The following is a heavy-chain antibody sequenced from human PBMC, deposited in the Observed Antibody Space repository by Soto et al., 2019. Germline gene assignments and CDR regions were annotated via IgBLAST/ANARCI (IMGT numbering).Heavy chain of an antibody. Sequence: QVQLQQWGAGLWKPSETLSLTCAVYGGSFSDYYWTWIRQPPGKGLEWIGEIYHTGSTNYNPSLKSRGTITVDTSKTQFSLKLSSVTAADTAVYYCARGLLPWFFDLWGAGTLVTVSS. CDR1: GGSFSDYY. V-gene: IGHV4-34*01. J-gene: IGHJ2*01. CDR3: ARGLLPWFFDL. CDR2: IYHTGST.